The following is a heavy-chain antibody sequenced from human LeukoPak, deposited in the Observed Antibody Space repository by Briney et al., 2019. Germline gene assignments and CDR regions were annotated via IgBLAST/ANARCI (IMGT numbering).Heavy chain of an antibody. CDR1: GGSISSGDYY. CDR2: IYYSGST. Sequence: SQTLSLTCTVSGGSISSGDYYWSWIRQHPGKGLEWIGYIYYSGSTNYNPSLKSRVTMSVDTSKNQFSLKLSSVTAADTAVYYCARIDRAVAGTIDYWGQGTLVTVSS. J-gene: IGHJ4*02. D-gene: IGHD6-19*01. V-gene: IGHV4-30-4*08. CDR3: ARIDRAVAGTIDY.